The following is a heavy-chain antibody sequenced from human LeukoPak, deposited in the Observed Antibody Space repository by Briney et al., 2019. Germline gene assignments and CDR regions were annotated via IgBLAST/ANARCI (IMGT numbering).Heavy chain of an antibody. CDR2: INPSSGGT. CDR1: GYTFSGYY. J-gene: IGHJ4*02. D-gene: IGHD3-3*01. CDR3: ARDQDVTIFGVVPGY. V-gene: IGHV1-2*02. Sequence: ASVKVSCKASGYTFSGYYMHWVRQAPGQGLEWMGWINPSSGGTKSAQKFQGRVTMTTDTSTSTAYMELRSLRSDDTAVYYCARDQDVTIFGVVPGYWGQGTLVTVSS.